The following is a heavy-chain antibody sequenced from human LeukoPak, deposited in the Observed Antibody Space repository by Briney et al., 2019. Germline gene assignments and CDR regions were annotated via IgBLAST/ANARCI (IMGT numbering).Heavy chain of an antibody. J-gene: IGHJ5*02. CDR1: GYTFTGYY. D-gene: IGHD6-19*01. CDR3: ARDSGSAVAGNWFDP. CDR2: INPNSGGT. V-gene: IGHV1-2*04. Sequence: GASVKVSCKASGYTFTGYYMHWVRQAPGQGLEWMGWINPNSGGTNYAQKFQGWVTMTRDTSISTVYMELSRLRSDDTAVYYCARDSGSAVAGNWFDPWGQGTLVTVSS.